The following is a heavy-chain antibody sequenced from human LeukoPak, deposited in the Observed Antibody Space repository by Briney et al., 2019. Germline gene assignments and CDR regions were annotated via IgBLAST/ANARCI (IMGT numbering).Heavy chain of an antibody. CDR1: GFTFSNAY. Sequence: GGSLRLSCAASGFTFSNAYMNWVRQPPGKGLEWVGLIRRNTDTGTTDYAAPVKGRFTISRDDSKNTLYLQMNGLKTEDTAVYYCNTQQGSWALNYWGQGVLVTVSS. D-gene: IGHD7-27*01. J-gene: IGHJ4*02. CDR2: IRRNTDTGTT. CDR3: NTQQGSWALNY. V-gene: IGHV3-15*07.